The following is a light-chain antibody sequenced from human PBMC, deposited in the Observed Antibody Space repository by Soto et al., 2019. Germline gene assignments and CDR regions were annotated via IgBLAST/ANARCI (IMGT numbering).Light chain of an antibody. J-gene: IGKJ1*01. CDR3: QQYNSYWT. CDR1: QSIGRW. V-gene: IGKV1-5*01. CDR2: DAS. Sequence: IQMTQSPSSLSAPAVDRVTITCRASQSIGRWLAWYQQKPGKAPKVLIYDASTLKSGVPSRFSGSGSGTDFTLTISSLQPDDFAIYYCQQYNSYWTCGQGNKGDIK.